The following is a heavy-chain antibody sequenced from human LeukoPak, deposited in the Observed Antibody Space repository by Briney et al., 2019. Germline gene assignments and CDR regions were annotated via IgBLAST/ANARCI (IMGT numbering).Heavy chain of an antibody. V-gene: IGHV1-69*13. D-gene: IGHD6-13*01. CDR1: GYTFTSYY. Sequence: ASVKVSCKASGYTFTSYYMHWVRQAPGQGLEWMGGIIPIFGTANYAQKFQGRVTITADESTSTAYMELSSLRSEDTAVYYCVSSSWYEGAFDYWGQGTLVTVSS. CDR3: VSSSWYEGAFDY. CDR2: IIPIFGTA. J-gene: IGHJ4*02.